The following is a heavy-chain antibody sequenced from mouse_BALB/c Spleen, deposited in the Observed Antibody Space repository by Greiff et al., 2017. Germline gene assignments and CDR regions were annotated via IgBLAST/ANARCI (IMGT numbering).Heavy chain of an antibody. CDR1: GFTFSDYY. Sequence: EVMLVESGGGLVKPGGSLKLSCAASGFTFSDYYMYWVRQTPEKRLEWVATISDGGSYTYYPDSVKGRFTISRDNAKNNLYLQMSSLKSEDTAMYYCAREGTLWDEGFAYWGQGTLVTVSA. J-gene: IGHJ3*01. D-gene: IGHD4-1*01. CDR2: ISDGGSYT. CDR3: AREGTLWDEGFAY. V-gene: IGHV5-4*02.